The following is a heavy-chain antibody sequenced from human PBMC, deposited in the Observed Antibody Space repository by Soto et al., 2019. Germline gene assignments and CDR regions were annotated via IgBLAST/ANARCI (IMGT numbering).Heavy chain of an antibody. J-gene: IGHJ4*02. Sequence: PGGSLRLSCAASGFTFSSYGMHWVRQAPGKGLEWVAVIRYDGSNKYYADSVKGRFTISRDNSKNTLYLQMNSLRAEDTAVYYCARDLDSSGYLGYWGQETLVTVSS. CDR1: GFTFSSYG. CDR3: ARDLDSSGYLGY. D-gene: IGHD3-22*01. V-gene: IGHV3-33*01. CDR2: IRYDGSNK.